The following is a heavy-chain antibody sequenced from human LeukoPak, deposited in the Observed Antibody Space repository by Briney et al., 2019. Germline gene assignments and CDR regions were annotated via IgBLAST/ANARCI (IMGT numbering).Heavy chain of an antibody. CDR1: GYTFTSYG. CDR2: ISAYNGNT. V-gene: IGHV1-18*01. CDR3: ASVLSEGYYFDY. Sequence: ASVKVSCKASGYTFTSYGISCVRQAPGQGLEGMGWISAYNGNTNYAQKLQRRVTMTTDTSTSTAYMELRSLRSDDTAVYYCASVLSEGYYFDYWGQGTLVTVSS. J-gene: IGHJ4*02. D-gene: IGHD3-3*01.